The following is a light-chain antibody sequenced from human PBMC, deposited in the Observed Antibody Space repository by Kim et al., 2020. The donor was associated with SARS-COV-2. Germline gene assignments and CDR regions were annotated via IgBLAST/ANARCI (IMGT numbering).Light chain of an antibody. V-gene: IGKV3-11*01. Sequence: EIVLTQSPATLSLSPGERATLSCRASQSVSSYLAWYQQKPGQAPRLLIYDASNRATGIPARISGSGSGTDFTLTISSLEPEDFAAYYCQQRSNWPPSLTFGGGTKVDIK. CDR1: QSVSSY. CDR2: DAS. CDR3: QQRSNWPPSLT. J-gene: IGKJ4*01.